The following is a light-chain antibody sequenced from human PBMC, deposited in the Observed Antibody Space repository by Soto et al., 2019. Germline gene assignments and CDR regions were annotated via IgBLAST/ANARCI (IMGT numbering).Light chain of an antibody. CDR3: QAWDSSTWV. CDR1: KLGDKY. Sequence: SYELTQQPSVSVSPGQTASITCSGDKLGDKYACWYQQKPGQSPVLVIYQDSKRPSGIPERFSGSNSGNTATLTISGTQAMDEADYYCQAWDSSTWVFGTGTKVTVL. J-gene: IGLJ1*01. CDR2: QDS. V-gene: IGLV3-1*01.